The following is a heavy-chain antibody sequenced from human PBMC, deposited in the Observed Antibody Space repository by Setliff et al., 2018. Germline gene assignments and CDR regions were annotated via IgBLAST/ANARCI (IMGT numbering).Heavy chain of an antibody. Sequence: ASVKVSCKSSCFTFTDYGITWVRQVPGQGLEWMGWINNYNFNTQYAQKFQGRVTVTTDTSTTTAYMELRSLRADDTAVYYCARINFYVSSGYYYAPELWGQGTTVTVSS. CDR1: CFTFTDYG. CDR2: INNYNFNT. J-gene: IGHJ4*02. CDR3: ARINFYVSSGYYYAPEL. V-gene: IGHV1-18*01. D-gene: IGHD3-22*01.